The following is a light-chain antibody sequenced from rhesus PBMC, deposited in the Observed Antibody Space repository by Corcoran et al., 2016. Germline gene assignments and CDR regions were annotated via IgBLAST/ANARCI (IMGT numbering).Light chain of an antibody. CDR1: QGITNY. V-gene: IGKV1S14*01. CDR3: HQHNSYPRT. Sequence: DIQMTQSPSSLSASVGDTVTITCRASQGITNYLVWSQQKPGKAPKPLIYYASNLESGVPSRFSGSGSGTDFTLTISSLLPEDFATYYDHQHNSYPRTFGQGTKVEIK. CDR2: YAS. J-gene: IGKJ1*01.